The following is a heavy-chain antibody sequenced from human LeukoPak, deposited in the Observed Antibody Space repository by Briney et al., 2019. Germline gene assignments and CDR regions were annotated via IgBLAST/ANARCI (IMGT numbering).Heavy chain of an antibody. Sequence: PSETLSLTCAVYGGSFSGYYWSWIRQPPRKGLEWIGEINHSGSTNYNPSLKSRVTISVDTSKNQFSLKLSSVTAADTAVYYCALGYCSSTSCVRAFDIWGQGTMVTVSS. J-gene: IGHJ3*02. CDR1: GGSFSGYY. CDR2: INHSGST. D-gene: IGHD2-2*01. V-gene: IGHV4-34*01. CDR3: ALGYCSSTSCVRAFDI.